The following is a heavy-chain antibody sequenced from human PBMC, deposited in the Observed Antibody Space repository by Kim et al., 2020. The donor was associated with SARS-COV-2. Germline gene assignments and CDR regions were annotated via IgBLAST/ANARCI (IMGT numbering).Heavy chain of an antibody. J-gene: IGHJ6*02. Sequence: SVKVSCKASGGTFSSYAISWVRQAPGQGLEWMGGIIPIFGTANYAQKFQGRVTITADESTSTAYMELSSLRSEDTAVYYCARGDGYKPYYYYGMDVWGQGTTVTVSS. D-gene: IGHD5-12*01. V-gene: IGHV1-69*13. CDR2: IIPIFGTA. CDR1: GGTFSSYA. CDR3: ARGDGYKPYYYYGMDV.